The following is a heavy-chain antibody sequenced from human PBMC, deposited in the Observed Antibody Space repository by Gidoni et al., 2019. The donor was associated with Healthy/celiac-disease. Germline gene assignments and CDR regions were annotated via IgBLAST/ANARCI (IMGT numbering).Heavy chain of an antibody. CDR2: INHSGST. Sequence: QVQLQQWGAGLLKPSETLSLTCAVYGGSFSGYYWSWIRQPPGKGLEWIGEINHSGSTNYNPSLKSRVTISVDTSKNQFSLKLSSVTAADTAVYYCAGGDSGYDSNKANLADVAAKATFDYWGQGTLVTVSS. CDR1: GGSFSGYY. J-gene: IGHJ4*02. D-gene: IGHD5-12*01. CDR3: AGGDSGYDSNKANLADVAAKATFDY. V-gene: IGHV4-34*01.